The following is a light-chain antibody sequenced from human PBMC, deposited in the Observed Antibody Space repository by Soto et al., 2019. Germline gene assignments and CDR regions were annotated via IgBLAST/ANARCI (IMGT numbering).Light chain of an antibody. J-gene: IGKJ1*01. CDR3: QQYDSSPRT. CDR1: QSVSSSY. CDR2: RTS. V-gene: IGKV3-20*01. Sequence: SALTQYPVTLSFSPGEIATLSCSSSQSVSSSYLAWYQQKPGQAPRLLIYRTSNRATGIPDRFSGSGSGTDFTLTISRLEPEDFAVYWCQQYDSSPRTFGQGTKVDIK.